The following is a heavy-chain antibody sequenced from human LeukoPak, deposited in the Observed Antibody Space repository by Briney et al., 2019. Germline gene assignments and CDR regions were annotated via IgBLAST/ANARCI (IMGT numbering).Heavy chain of an antibody. V-gene: IGHV3-23*01. CDR3: AREGVTMVRGVILYYYYGMDV. CDR2: ISSTSGST. Sequence: GGSLRLSCAASGFTFSNYGMSWVRQAPGKGLEWVSGISSTSGSTFYADSVKGRFTISRDDAKNSLYLQMNSLRAEDTAVYYCAREGVTMVRGVILYYYYGMDVWGQGTTVTVSS. J-gene: IGHJ6*02. D-gene: IGHD3-10*01. CDR1: GFTFSNYG.